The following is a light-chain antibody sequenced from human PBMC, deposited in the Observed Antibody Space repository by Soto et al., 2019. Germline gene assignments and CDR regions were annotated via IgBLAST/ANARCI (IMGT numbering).Light chain of an antibody. CDR1: QNINTY. J-gene: IGKJ1*01. V-gene: IGKV1-39*01. CDR2: DAA. Sequence: DIQMTQSPYSLSAAVGDRVTITCRASQNINTYLNWYQQKPGKAPKLLIFDAASLQSGVPSRFSGSGSGTEFTLTISSLQPDDFATYYCQQYDSYPWTFGQGTKVEIK. CDR3: QQYDSYPWT.